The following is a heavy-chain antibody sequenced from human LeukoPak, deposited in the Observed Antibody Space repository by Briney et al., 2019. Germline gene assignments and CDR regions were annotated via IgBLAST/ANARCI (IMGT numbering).Heavy chain of an antibody. J-gene: IGHJ4*02. Sequence: ASVKVSCKASGGTFSRYAISWVRQAPGQGLEWMGGIIPIFGTANYAQKFQGRVTITADESTSTAYMELSSLRSEDTAVYYCARDLGENFDYWGQGTLVTVSS. V-gene: IGHV1-69*13. D-gene: IGHD3-10*01. CDR1: GGTFSRYA. CDR2: IIPIFGTA. CDR3: ARDLGENFDY.